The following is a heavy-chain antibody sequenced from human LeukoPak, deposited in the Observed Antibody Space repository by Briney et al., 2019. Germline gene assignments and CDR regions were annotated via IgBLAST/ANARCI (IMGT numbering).Heavy chain of an antibody. CDR1: GYTFTSYG. V-gene: IGHV1-18*01. D-gene: IGHD6-19*01. Sequence: ASVKVSCKASGYTFTSYGISWVRQAPGQGLEWMGWISAYKGNTNYAQKLQGRVTMTTDTSTSTAYMELRSLRSDDTAVYYCARDRGSGWYVYFDLWGRGTLVTVCS. J-gene: IGHJ2*01. CDR3: ARDRGSGWYVYFDL. CDR2: ISAYKGNT.